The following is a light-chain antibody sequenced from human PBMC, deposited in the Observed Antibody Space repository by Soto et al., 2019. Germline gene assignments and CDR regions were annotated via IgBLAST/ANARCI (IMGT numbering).Light chain of an antibody. CDR3: QQYDGSVQT. V-gene: IGKV3-20*01. Sequence: EIVLTQFPGTLSLSPGERATLSCRASQSVGSNYLAWYQQRPGQPPNLLIFGASHRAPDIPDRFSGSGSGTDFTLTISRLEPEDFAVYYCQQYDGSVQTFGQGTKVEIK. J-gene: IGKJ1*01. CDR1: QSVGSNY. CDR2: GAS.